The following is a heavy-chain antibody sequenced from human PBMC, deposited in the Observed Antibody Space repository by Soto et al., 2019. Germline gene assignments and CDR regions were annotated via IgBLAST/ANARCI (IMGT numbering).Heavy chain of an antibody. V-gene: IGHV4-59*08. CDR2: IYYIGST. Sequence: ETLSLTCTVSGGSISSYYWIWIRQPPGKGLECIGYIYYIGSTNYSASLNSRVTISVDTSKNQFSLRLSSVTAADTAVYYCARGRGSGWYEDAFDIWGQGTMVTVSS. D-gene: IGHD6-19*01. J-gene: IGHJ3*02. CDR3: ARGRGSGWYEDAFDI. CDR1: GGSISSYY.